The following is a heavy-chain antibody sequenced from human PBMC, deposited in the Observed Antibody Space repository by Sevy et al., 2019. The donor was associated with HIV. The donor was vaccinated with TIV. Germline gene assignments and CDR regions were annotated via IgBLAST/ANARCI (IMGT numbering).Heavy chain of an antibody. CDR2: INGKGRST. CDR1: GFTFSGYA. J-gene: IGHJ6*02. CDR3: AKTINSGGGVVPAANYYYYGLDV. Sequence: GGSLRLSCAASGFTFSGYAMNWVRQAPGKGLEWVSAINGKGRSTNYADSVEGRLTISRDNSKNTLYLQMNGLRAEDTAVYYCAKTINSGGGVVPAANYYYYGLDVWGQGTTVTVSS. D-gene: IGHD2-2*01. V-gene: IGHV3-23*01.